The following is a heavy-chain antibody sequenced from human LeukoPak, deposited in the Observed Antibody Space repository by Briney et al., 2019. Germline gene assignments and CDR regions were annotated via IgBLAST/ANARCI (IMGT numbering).Heavy chain of an antibody. CDR2: FDPEDGET. J-gene: IGHJ4*02. CDR3: ATSKGSSGYTFFDY. D-gene: IGHD3-22*01. V-gene: IGHV1-24*01. Sequence: ASVKVSCKVSGYTLTELSMHWVRQAPGKGLEWMGGFDPEDGETIYAQKFQGRVTMTEDTSTDTAYMELSSLRSEDTAVYYCATSKGSSGYTFFDYWGQGTLVTVSS. CDR1: GYTLTELS.